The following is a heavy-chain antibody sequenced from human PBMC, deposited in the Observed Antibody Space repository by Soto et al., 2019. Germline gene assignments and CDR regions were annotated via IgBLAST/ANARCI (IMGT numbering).Heavy chain of an antibody. CDR1: GFTFSDYS. CDR3: ARLLRYFDWLLPNFDY. V-gene: IGHV4-34*01. D-gene: IGHD3-9*01. CDR2: INHSGST. Sequence: VQLVESGGGLVQPGGSLRLSCAASGFTFSDYSMNWVRQAPGKGLEWIGEINHSGSTNYNPSLKSRVTISVDTSKNQFSLKLSSVTAADTAVYYCARLLRYFDWLLPNFDYWGQGTLVTVSS. J-gene: IGHJ4*02.